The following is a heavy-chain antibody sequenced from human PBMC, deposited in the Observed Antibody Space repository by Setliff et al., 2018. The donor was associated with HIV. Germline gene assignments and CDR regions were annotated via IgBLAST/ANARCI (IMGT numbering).Heavy chain of an antibody. CDR1: GFSFSYYW. J-gene: IGHJ6*02. V-gene: IGHV3-21*01. CDR2: ISIGSGAAI. Sequence: GGSLRLSCAASGFSFSYYWMHWVRQAPGRGLEWVSSISIGSGAAIYYAESVQGRFTVSRDNSKNSLYLQMNSLRVEDTAVYYCARDYLYYNMYNGSPVYGMDVWGQGTTVTVS. CDR3: ARDYLYYNMYNGSPVYGMDV. D-gene: IGHD3-10*01.